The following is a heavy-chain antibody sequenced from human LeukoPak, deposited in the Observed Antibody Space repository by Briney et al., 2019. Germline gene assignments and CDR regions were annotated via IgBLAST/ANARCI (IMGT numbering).Heavy chain of an antibody. CDR1: GFTFSSYD. CDR3: ARASISSPYFDY. CDR2: IGTAGDT. V-gene: IGHV3-13*01. D-gene: IGHD6-6*01. Sequence: PGGSLRLSCTASGFTFSSYDMHWVRQATGKGLEWVSAIGTAGDTYYPGSVKGRFTISRENAKNSLYLQMNSLRAGDTAVYYCARASISSPYFDYWGQGTLVTVSS. J-gene: IGHJ4*02.